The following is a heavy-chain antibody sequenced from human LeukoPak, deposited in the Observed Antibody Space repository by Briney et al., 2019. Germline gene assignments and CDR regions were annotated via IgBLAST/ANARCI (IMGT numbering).Heavy chain of an antibody. CDR2: INPNSGGT. CDR1: GYTFTGYY. J-gene: IGHJ4*02. V-gene: IGHV1-2*02. Sequence: ASVTVSCKASGYTFTGYYMHWVRHAHGQGLEWMGWINPNSGGTNYAQKFQGRVTMTRDTSISTAYMELSRLRSDDTAVYYCAREGWELLNSFDYWGQGTLVTVSS. CDR3: AREGWELLNSFDY. D-gene: IGHD1-26*01.